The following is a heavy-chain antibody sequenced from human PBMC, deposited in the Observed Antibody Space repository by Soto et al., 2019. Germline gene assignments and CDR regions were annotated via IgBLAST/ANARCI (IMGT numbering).Heavy chain of an antibody. V-gene: IGHV4-30-4*01. J-gene: IGHJ6*02. CDR2: VYYSGST. CDR1: GGSISSGNYY. CDR3: ATDTWDGMDV. D-gene: IGHD7-27*01. Sequence: PSETLSLTCTVSGGSISSGNYYWIWIRQPPGKGLEWIGYVYYSGSTYYNPSLNSRVTMSMDTSKNQFSLELTSVTAADTAVYFCATDTWDGMDVWGQGTTVTVSS.